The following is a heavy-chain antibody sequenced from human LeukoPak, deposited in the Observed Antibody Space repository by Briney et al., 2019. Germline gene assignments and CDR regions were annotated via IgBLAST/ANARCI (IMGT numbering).Heavy chain of an antibody. J-gene: IGHJ5*02. Sequence: SETLSLTCAVYGGSLSGYYWSWIRQHPGKGLEWIGYIYYSGSTYYNPSLKSRVTISVDTSKNQFSLKLSSVTAADTAVYYCARDVDLNWFDPWGQGTLVTVSS. CDR1: GGSLSGYY. V-gene: IGHV4-31*11. CDR3: ARDVDLNWFDP. CDR2: IYYSGST. D-gene: IGHD3/OR15-3a*01.